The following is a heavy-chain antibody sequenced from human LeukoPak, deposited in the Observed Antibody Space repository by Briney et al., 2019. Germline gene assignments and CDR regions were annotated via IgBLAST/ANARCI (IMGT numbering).Heavy chain of an antibody. V-gene: IGHV4-34*01. CDR3: ARPTLRYFDWSQRKGNWFDP. Sequence: SETLSLTCAVYGGSFSGYYWSWIRQPPGKGLEWIGEINHSGSTNYNPSLKSRVTISVDTSKNQFPLKLSSVTAADTAVYYCARPTLRYFDWSQRKGNWFDPWGQGTLVTVSS. D-gene: IGHD3-9*01. CDR1: GGSFSGYY. CDR2: INHSGST. J-gene: IGHJ5*02.